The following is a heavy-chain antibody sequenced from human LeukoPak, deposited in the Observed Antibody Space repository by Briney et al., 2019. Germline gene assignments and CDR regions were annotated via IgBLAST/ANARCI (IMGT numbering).Heavy chain of an antibody. V-gene: IGHV4-34*01. Sequence: SETLSLTCAVYGGSFSGYYWSWIRQPPGKGLEWIGEINHSGSTNYNPSLKSRVTISVDTSKNQFSLKLSSVTAADTAVYYCARDPNRYYYGMDVWGQGTTVTVSS. CDR3: ARDPNRYYYGMDV. CDR2: INHSGST. CDR1: GGSFSGYY. J-gene: IGHJ6*02.